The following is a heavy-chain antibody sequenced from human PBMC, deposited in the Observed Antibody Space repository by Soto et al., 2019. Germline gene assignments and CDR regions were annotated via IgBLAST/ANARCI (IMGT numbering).Heavy chain of an antibody. CDR2: INHSGST. Sequence: SETLSLTCAVYGGSFSGYYWSWIRQPPGKGLEWIGEINHSGSTNYNPSLKSRVTISVDTSKNQFSLKLSSVTAADTAVYYCARGLIEGRAQNWFDPWGQGTLVTVSS. J-gene: IGHJ5*02. D-gene: IGHD3-10*01. V-gene: IGHV4-34*01. CDR1: GGSFSGYY. CDR3: ARGLIEGRAQNWFDP.